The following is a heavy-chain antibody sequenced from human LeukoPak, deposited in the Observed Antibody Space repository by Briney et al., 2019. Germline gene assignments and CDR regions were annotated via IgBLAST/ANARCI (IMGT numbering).Heavy chain of an antibody. Sequence: GGSLRLSCAASGFTFRNVWMNWVRQAPGKGLEWVGRIKSKTDGGTTDYAAPVKGRFTISRDDSKNTLYLQMNSLKTEDTAVYYCSTTYYYDSSEGYWGQGTLVTVSS. CDR1: GFTFRNVW. V-gene: IGHV3-15*07. CDR2: IKSKTDGGTT. CDR3: STTYYYDSSEGY. D-gene: IGHD3-22*01. J-gene: IGHJ4*02.